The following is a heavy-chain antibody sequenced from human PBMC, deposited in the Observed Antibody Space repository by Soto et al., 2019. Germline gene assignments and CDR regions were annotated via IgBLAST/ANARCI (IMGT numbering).Heavy chain of an antibody. V-gene: IGHV4-31*03. CDR3: ARDDVVVTAIGGVGYYYGMDV. CDR1: GGSISSGGYY. D-gene: IGHD2-21*02. J-gene: IGHJ6*02. CDR2: IYYSGST. Sequence: QVQLQESGPGLVKPSQTLSLTCTVSGGSISSGGYYWSWIRQHPGKGLEWIGYIYYSGSTYYNPSLKSRVTISVDTSKNQFSLNLNSVTAADTAVYYCARDDVVVTAIGGVGYYYGMDVWGQGTTVTVSS.